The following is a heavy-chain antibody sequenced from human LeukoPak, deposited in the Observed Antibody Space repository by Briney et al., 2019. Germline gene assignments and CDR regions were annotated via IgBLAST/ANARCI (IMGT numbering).Heavy chain of an antibody. CDR1: GFTFSSYW. CDR3: ARAIGIVGAYYGSYFDY. D-gene: IGHD1-26*01. Sequence: GGSLRLSCAASGFTFSSYWMHWVRQAPGKGLVWVSRINSDGSSTSYADSVKGRFTISRDNAKNTLYLQMNSLRAEDTAVYYCARAIGIVGAYYGSYFDYWGQGTLVTVSS. J-gene: IGHJ4*02. V-gene: IGHV3-74*01. CDR2: INSDGSST.